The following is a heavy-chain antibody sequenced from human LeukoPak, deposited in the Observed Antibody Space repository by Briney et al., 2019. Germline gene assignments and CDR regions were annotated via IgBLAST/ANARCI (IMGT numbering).Heavy chain of an antibody. D-gene: IGHD6-13*01. J-gene: IGHJ3*02. V-gene: IGHV1-2*02. CDR1: GYTFTGYY. CDR3: ARVMAAAAAFDAFDI. CDR2: INPNSGGT. Sequence: GASVTVSFKASGYTFTGYYMHWVRQAPGQGLEWMGWINPNSGGTNYAQKFQGRVTMSRDTSISTAYMELSRLRSDDTAVYYRARVMAAAAAFDAFDIWGQGTMVTVSS.